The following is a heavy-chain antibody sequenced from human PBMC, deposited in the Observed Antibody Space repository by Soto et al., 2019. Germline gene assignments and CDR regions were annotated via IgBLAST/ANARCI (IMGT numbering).Heavy chain of an antibody. D-gene: IGHD2-15*01. CDR3: AAGGIYCSGGSCRANPFDY. CDR2: FDPEDGET. CDR1: GYSLTELS. Sequence: ASVRVSCKVSGYSLTELSILLVRQAPGKGLEWMGGFDPEDGETIYAQKFQGRVTMTEDTSTDTAYMELSSLRSEDTAVYYCAAGGIYCSGGSCRANPFDYWGQGTLVTVSS. J-gene: IGHJ4*02. V-gene: IGHV1-24*01.